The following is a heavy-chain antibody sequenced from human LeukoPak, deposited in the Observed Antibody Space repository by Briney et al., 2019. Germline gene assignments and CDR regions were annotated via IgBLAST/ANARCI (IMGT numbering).Heavy chain of an antibody. CDR3: GRGAAVAVDH. V-gene: IGHV3-30*02. D-gene: IGHD6-19*01. Sequence: PGGSLRLSCAASGFTFSSYNMHWVRQAPGRGLEYVAFIQYDGTVEYYADSVKGRFTMSRDKSKNTLYLHVNSLRREDTAVYFCGRGAAVAVDHWGQGTLVSVSS. CDR1: GFTFSSYN. J-gene: IGHJ4*02. CDR2: IQYDGTVE.